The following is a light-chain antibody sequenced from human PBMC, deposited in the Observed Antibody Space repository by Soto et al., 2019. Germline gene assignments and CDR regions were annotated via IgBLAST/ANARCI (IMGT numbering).Light chain of an antibody. CDR2: QAS. CDR1: QTISSC. V-gene: IGKV1-5*03. CDR3: QHYNSYSEA. J-gene: IGKJ1*01. Sequence: DIQMTQSPSTLSGSVGDRVTITCRTSQTISSCLAWYQQKPGKAPKLLIYQASTLKSGVPSRFSGSVSGTEFTLTISSLQPDDFATYYCQHYNSYSEAFGQGTKVDIK.